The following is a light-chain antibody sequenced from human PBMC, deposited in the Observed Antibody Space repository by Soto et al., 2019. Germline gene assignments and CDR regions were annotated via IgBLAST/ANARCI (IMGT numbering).Light chain of an antibody. CDR3: NSYAGSNNV. V-gene: IGLV2-8*01. CDR2: EVS. CDR1: SSDVGGYNY. Sequence: QSALTQPPSASGSPGQSVTISCTGTSSDVGGYNYVSWYQQHPGKAPKLMIYEVSQRPSGVPDRFSGSKSGNTASLTVSGLQAEEEADYYCNSYAGSNNVFGTGTKVTVL. J-gene: IGLJ1*01.